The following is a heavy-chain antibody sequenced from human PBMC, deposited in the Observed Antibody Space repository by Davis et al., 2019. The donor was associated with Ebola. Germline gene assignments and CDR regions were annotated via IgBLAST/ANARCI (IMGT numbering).Heavy chain of an antibody. CDR2: ISGSSRNK. V-gene: IGHV3-23*01. D-gene: IGHD2-2*01. J-gene: IGHJ6*03. CDR1: GFTFSNYA. Sequence: GESLKISCAASGFTFSNYAMSWVRQAPGKGLEWVSGISGSSRNKYYADSVKGRFTISRDNSKNTLYLQMSSLRAEDTAVYYCVIGCSSTSCPSIMDVWGKGTTVTVSS. CDR3: VIGCSSTSCPSIMDV.